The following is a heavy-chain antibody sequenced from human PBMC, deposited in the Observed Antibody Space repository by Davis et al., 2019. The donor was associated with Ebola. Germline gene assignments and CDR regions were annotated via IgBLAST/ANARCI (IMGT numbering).Heavy chain of an antibody. CDR3: ARGIAGNYYYGMDV. Sequence: AASVKVSCKASGGTFSSYTISWVRQAHGQGLEWMGRIIPILGIANYAQKFQGRVTITADKSTSTAYMELSSLRSEDTAVYYCARGIAGNYYYGMDVWGQGTTVTVSS. D-gene: IGHD2-21*01. CDR1: GGTFSSYT. CDR2: IIPILGIA. J-gene: IGHJ6*02. V-gene: IGHV1-69*02.